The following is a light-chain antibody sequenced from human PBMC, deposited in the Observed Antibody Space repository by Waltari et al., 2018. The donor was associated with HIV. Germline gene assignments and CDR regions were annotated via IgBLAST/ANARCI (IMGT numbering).Light chain of an antibody. CDR3: AAWDDSLSGFYV. Sequence: QSVLTQPPSASGTPGQRVTIRCSGSSFNIGSNFVYVYQQLPGAAPQLLIYRNNQRPSGVPDRFSGSKSGTSASLAISGLRSEDEADYYCAAWDDSLSGFYVVGTGTKVTVL. V-gene: IGLV1-47*01. CDR2: RNN. J-gene: IGLJ1*01. CDR1: SFNIGSNF.